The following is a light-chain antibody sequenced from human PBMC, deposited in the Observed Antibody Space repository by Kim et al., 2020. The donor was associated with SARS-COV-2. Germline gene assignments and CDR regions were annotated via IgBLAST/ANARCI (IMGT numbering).Light chain of an antibody. Sequence: EIVLTQSPGTLSLSPGERATLSCRASESVDTYLAWYQQKPGQAPRLLIYGASSRATGIPDRFSGSASGTDFTLTISRLEAEDSAVYYCQQYSSSPWTFGQGTKVDIK. CDR2: GAS. CDR3: QQYSSSPWT. CDR1: ESVDTY. J-gene: IGKJ1*01. V-gene: IGKV3-20*01.